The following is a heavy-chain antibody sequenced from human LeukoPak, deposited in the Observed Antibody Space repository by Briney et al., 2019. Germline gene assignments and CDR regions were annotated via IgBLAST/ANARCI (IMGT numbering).Heavy chain of an antibody. CDR3: AREVVAAPNWFDP. D-gene: IGHD2-15*01. Sequence: SETLSLTCTVSGGSISSYYWSWIRQPPGKGLEWIGYIYYSGSTNYNPSLKSRVTISVDTSKNQFSLKLSSVTAADTAVYYCAREVVAAPNWFDPWGQGTLVTVSS. CDR2: IYYSGST. CDR1: GGSISSYY. V-gene: IGHV4-59*12. J-gene: IGHJ5*02.